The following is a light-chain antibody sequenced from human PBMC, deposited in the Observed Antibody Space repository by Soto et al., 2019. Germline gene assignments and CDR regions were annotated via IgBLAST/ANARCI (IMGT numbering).Light chain of an antibody. CDR1: QSVLFTSNNKNN. Sequence: DIVMTQSPDSLAVSLGERATINCKCSQSVLFTSNNKNNLAWYQQKPGQPPKLLIYWASTRESGVPDRFSGSGSGTDFTRTISSLQAGDVAVYYWQQFFSTPFTFGPGTKVDIK. CDR2: WAS. CDR3: QQFFSTPFT. J-gene: IGKJ3*01. V-gene: IGKV4-1*01.